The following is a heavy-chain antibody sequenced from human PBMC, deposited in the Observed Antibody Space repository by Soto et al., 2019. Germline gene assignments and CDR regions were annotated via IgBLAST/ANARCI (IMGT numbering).Heavy chain of an antibody. D-gene: IGHD6-13*01. CDR3: ARADGAAADDAFDI. CDR1: IFPFSSYG. J-gene: IGHJ3*02. V-gene: IGHV3-33*01. CDR2: IWYDGSNK. Sequence: GGSLRFSFAASIFPFSSYGMHWVRQVPGKGLEWVAVIWYDGSNKYYADSVKGRFTISRDNSKNTLYLQMNSLRAEDTAVYYCARADGAAADDAFDIWGQGTMVTV.